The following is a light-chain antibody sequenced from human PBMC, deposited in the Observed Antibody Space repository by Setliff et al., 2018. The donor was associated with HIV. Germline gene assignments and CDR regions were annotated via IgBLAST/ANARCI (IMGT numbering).Light chain of an antibody. CDR1: SSNIGAHYD. V-gene: IGLV1-40*01. CDR2: GNN. CDR3: SSYTSSSPDV. Sequence: QSALTQPPSVSGAPGQRVTISCTGSSSNIGAHYDVHWYQQLPGTAPKLLIYGNNNRPSGVPDRFSGSKSGTSASLAITGLQAEDEADYYCSSYTSSSPDVFGTGTKVTVL. J-gene: IGLJ1*01.